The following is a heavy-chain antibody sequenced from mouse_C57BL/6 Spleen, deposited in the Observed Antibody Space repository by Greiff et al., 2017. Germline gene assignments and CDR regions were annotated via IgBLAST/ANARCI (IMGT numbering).Heavy chain of an antibody. D-gene: IGHD3-2*02. Sequence: QVQLQQPGAELVRPGSSVKLSCKASGYTFTSYWMHWVKQRPIQGLEWIGNIDPSDSETPYNQKFKDKATLTVDKSSSTAYMQLSSLTSEDSAVYYCARYSSGYDYAMDYWGQGTSVTVSS. CDR1: GYTFTSYW. CDR2: IDPSDSET. J-gene: IGHJ4*01. V-gene: IGHV1-52*01. CDR3: ARYSSGYDYAMDY.